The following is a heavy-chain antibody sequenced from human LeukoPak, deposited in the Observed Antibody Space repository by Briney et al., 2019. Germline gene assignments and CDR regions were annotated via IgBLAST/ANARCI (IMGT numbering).Heavy chain of an antibody. J-gene: IGHJ3*02. CDR3: ARHIVVVTPTLNDASDI. CDR1: GYTFTGYY. D-gene: IGHD2-21*02. Sequence: GPSVNVSCKASGYTFTGYYMHWVRQAPGQGLEWMGWISPNSGGTNYAQKFQGRVTMTRDTSISTAYMEVSRQRSDDTAVYYCARHIVVVTPTLNDASDIWGQGTMVTVSS. CDR2: ISPNSGGT. V-gene: IGHV1-2*02.